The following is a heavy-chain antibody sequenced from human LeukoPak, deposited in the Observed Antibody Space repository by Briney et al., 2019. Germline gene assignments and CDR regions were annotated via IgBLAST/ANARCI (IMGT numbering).Heavy chain of an antibody. CDR3: ARYGGDSFYDFWSGSKTGFDY. D-gene: IGHD3-3*01. J-gene: IGHJ4*02. CDR2: ISSSSSTI. V-gene: IGHV3-48*01. CDR1: GFTFSSYS. Sequence: GGSLRLSCAASGFTFSSYSMNWVRQAPGKGLEWVSYISSSSSTIYYADSVKGRFTISRDNAENSLYLQMNSLRAEDTAVYYCARYGGDSFYDFWSGSKTGFDYWGQGTLVTVSS.